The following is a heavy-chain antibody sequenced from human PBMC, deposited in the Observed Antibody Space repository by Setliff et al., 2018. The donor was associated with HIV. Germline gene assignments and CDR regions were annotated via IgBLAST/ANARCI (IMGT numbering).Heavy chain of an antibody. Sequence: SGTLSLTCTVSGDSIGSSSYYWAWIRQPPGKGLEWIGNIYYSGSTYYNPSLKTRVTISVDGSKNQFSLKLKSVTAADTAVYYCAREPPNFARYYYDSSGYGDVWGKGTTVTVSS. CDR2: IYYSGST. CDR3: AREPPNFARYYYDSSGYGDV. V-gene: IGHV4-39*02. CDR1: GDSIGSSSYY. D-gene: IGHD3-22*01. J-gene: IGHJ6*04.